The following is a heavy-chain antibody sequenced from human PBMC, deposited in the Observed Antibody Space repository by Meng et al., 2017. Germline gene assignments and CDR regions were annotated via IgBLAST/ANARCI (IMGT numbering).Heavy chain of an antibody. CDR3: ARDTDYGMDV. CDR2: ISNSSSYI. CDR1: GFTFSSYS. V-gene: IGHV3-21*01. J-gene: IGHJ6*02. Sequence: GESLKISCAASGFTFSSYSMNWVRQAPGKGLEWVSSISNSSSYIYYADSVKGRFTISRDNAKNSLYLQMNSLRAEDTAVYYCARDTDYGMDVWGQGTTVTVSS. D-gene: IGHD4-11*01.